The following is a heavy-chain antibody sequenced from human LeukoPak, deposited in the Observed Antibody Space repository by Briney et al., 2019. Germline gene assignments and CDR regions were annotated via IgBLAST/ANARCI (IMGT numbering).Heavy chain of an antibody. J-gene: IGHJ4*02. CDR1: GFTFSDYY. D-gene: IGHD1-14*01. V-gene: IGHV3-74*01. CDR2: INPDGSRT. Sequence: GGSLRLSCAASGFTFSDYYMTWIRQAPGKGLVWVSRINPDGSRTDYAESVKGRFTISRDNAKNTLSLEMNSLGDEDTAVYYCSRDFNGRNDFWGQGTLVTVSS. CDR3: SRDFNGRNDF.